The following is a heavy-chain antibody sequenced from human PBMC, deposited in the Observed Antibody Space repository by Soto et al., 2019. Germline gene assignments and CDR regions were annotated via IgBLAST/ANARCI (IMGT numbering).Heavy chain of an antibody. V-gene: IGHV4-30-4*01. Sequence: SETLSLTCTVSGRSISSVNYYWSWIRQPPGKGLEWIGYIYYSGNTYYNPSLKSRVTISVDTSKNQFSLKLSSVTAADTAVYYCARGVLRYFDWTPVALFDYWGQGTLVTVSS. CDR1: GRSISSVNYY. CDR3: ARGVLRYFDWTPVALFDY. J-gene: IGHJ4*02. CDR2: IYYSGNT. D-gene: IGHD3-9*01.